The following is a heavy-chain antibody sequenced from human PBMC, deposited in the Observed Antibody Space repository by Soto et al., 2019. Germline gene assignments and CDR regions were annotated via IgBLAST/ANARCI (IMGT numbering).Heavy chain of an antibody. V-gene: IGHV6-1*01. CDR3: ARRYSAYGVGALED. CDR2: TYYRSKWYN. D-gene: IGHD5-12*01. Sequence: PSQTLSLTCDISGDSVSTNSATWNWIRQSPSRGLEWLGRTYYRSKWYNDYAASVKSRISINPDTSKNQFSLHLNSVTPEDTAVYYCARRYSAYGVGALEDWGQGTTVTVSS. J-gene: IGHJ6*02. CDR1: GDSVSTNSAT.